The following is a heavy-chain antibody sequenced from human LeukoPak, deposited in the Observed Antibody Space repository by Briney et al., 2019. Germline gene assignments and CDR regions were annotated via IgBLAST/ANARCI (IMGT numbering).Heavy chain of an antibody. J-gene: IGHJ3*02. V-gene: IGHV4-59*08. CDR3: ATNRVGTYDRPFDI. Sequence: PSETLSLTCIVSGGSINSHYWSWIRQPPGKGLEWIGDIHYTGTTKYNPSVKSRVTISIDTSKSQFSLELSSVTATDTAVYFCATNRVGTYDRPFDIWGQGTMVTVSS. CDR1: GGSINSHY. D-gene: IGHD1-26*01. CDR2: IHYTGTT.